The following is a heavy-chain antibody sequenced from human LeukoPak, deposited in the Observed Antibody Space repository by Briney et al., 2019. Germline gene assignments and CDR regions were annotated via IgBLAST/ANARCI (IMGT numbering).Heavy chain of an antibody. CDR1: GYTFTSYY. J-gene: IGHJ6*02. CDR3: ARRSYDNYYYGMDV. D-gene: IGHD3-9*01. Sequence: ASVKVSCKASGYTFTSYYMHWVRQAPGQGLEWMGWINTNTGNPTYAQGFAGRFVFSLDTSVSTAYLQISSLKAEDTAVYYCARRSYDNYYYGMDVWGQGTTVTVSS. CDR2: INTNTGNP. V-gene: IGHV7-4-1*02.